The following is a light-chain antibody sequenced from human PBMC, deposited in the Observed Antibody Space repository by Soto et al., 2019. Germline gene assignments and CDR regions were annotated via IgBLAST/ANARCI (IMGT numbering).Light chain of an antibody. CDR3: QQRSNWIT. CDR1: QSVTSNS. Sequence: EIVLTQSPGTLSLSPGEGATLSCRASQSVTSNSLAWYHQKPGQPPRLLIYGASSRATGNPDRFSGSGSGTDFTLTISSLEPEDFAVYYCQQRSNWITFGQGTRLEIK. V-gene: IGKV3D-20*02. J-gene: IGKJ5*01. CDR2: GAS.